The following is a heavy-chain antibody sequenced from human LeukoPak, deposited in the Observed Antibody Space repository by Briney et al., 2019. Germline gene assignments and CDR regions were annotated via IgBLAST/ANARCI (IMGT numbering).Heavy chain of an antibody. CDR2: INTNTGSP. V-gene: IGHV7-4-1*02. Sequence: GASVKVSCKASGYTFTNYAMNWVRQAPGQGLEWMGWINTNTGSPTYAQGFTGRFVFSLDTSVSTAYLQINSLKPEDTAVYYCAREGPNGLPPRDYWGQGTLVIVSS. J-gene: IGHJ4*02. CDR1: GYTFTNYA. CDR3: AREGPNGLPPRDY. D-gene: IGHD2-8*01.